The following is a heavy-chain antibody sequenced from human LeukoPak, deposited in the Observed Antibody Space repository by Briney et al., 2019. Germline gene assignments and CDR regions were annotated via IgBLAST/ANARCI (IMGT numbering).Heavy chain of an antibody. J-gene: IGHJ6*02. CDR1: GGSISSSSYY. V-gene: IGHV4-61*05. D-gene: IGHD1-14*01. Sequence: SETLSLTCTVSGGSISSSSYYWGWIRQPPGKGLEWIGYIYYSGSTNYNPSLKSRVTISVDTSKNQFSLKLSSVTAADTAVYYCAGWTGPYGMDVWGQGTTVTVSS. CDR3: AGWTGPYGMDV. CDR2: IYYSGST.